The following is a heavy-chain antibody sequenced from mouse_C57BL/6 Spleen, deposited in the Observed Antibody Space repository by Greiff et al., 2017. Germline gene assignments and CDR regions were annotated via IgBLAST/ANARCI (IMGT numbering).Heavy chain of an antibody. CDR2: IYPSDSDT. D-gene: IGHD2-3*01. CDR1: GYTFTSYW. V-gene: IGHV1-74*01. CDR3: AICAIYDGYCY. Sequence: QVQLQQPGAELVKPGASVKVSCKASGYTFTSYWMHWVKQRPGQGLEWIGRIYPSDSDTNYNQKFKVKATLTVDKSSSTAYMPRSILTSEDSSFDYCAICAIYDGYCYGGQGTTLTVSS. J-gene: IGHJ2*01.